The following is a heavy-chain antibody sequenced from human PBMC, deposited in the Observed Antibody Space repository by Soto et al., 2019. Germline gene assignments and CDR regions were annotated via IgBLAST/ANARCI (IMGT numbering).Heavy chain of an antibody. J-gene: IGHJ4*02. CDR2: IYYSGSP. V-gene: IGHV4-31*03. Sequence: SETLSLTCTVSGGSIISSGYYWSWIRQHPGKGLEWIGYIYYSGSPYYNPSLKSRVSISVDTSKNQFSLKLSSVTAADTAVYYCARSMRGLTGPFDYWGLGTLVTVSS. CDR3: ARSMRGLTGPFDY. CDR1: GGSIISSGYY.